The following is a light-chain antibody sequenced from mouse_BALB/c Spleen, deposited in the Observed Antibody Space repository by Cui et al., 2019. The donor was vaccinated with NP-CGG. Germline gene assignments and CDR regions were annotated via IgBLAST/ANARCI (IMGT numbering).Light chain of an antibody. Sequence: QAFLTQQSALTTSPGETVTLTCHSSTGAVTTSNYANWVQEKPDHLFTGLIGGTNNRAPGVPARFSGSLIGDKAALTITGAQTEDEAIYFCALWYSNHWVFGGGTKLTVL. CDR3: ALWYSNHWV. CDR1: TGAVTTSNY. V-gene: IGLV1*01. J-gene: IGLJ1*01. CDR2: GTN.